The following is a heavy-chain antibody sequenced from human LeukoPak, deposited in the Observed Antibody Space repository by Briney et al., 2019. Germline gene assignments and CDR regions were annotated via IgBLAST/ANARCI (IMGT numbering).Heavy chain of an antibody. CDR3: AKDRAPWYYFDY. Sequence: GGSLRLSCAASGFTFSSYAMSWVRQAPGKGLEWVSAISGSGGSTYYADSVKGRFTISRDNSKNTLYLQMNSLRAEDTAAYYCAKDRAPWYYFDYWGQGTLVTVSS. D-gene: IGHD2-15*01. CDR2: ISGSGGST. V-gene: IGHV3-23*01. J-gene: IGHJ4*02. CDR1: GFTFSSYA.